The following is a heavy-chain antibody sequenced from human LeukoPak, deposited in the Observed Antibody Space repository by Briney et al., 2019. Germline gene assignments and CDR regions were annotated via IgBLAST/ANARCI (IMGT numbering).Heavy chain of an antibody. CDR3: ARQGKINLVRGVFSYFDL. CDR2: IYNTGNS. V-gene: IGHV4-59*08. D-gene: IGHD3-10*01. J-gene: IGHJ2*01. Sequence: SETLSLTCTVSGGSVTSDSWNWIRQSPGKGLEWIGYIYNTGNSNYNPSFKNRLIISVDRSKNQISLRLTSVTAADTAVYYCARQGKINLVRGVFSYFDLWGRGTLVTVSS. CDR1: GGSVTSDS.